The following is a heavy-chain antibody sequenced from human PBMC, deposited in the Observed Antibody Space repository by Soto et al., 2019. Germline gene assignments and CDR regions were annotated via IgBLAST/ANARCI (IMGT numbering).Heavy chain of an antibody. V-gene: IGHV1-8*01. CDR2: MNPNSGNT. J-gene: IGHJ6*03. Sequence: GASVKVSCTASGYTFTSYDINWVRQATGQGLEWMGWMNPNSGNTGYAQKFQGRVTMTRNTSISTAYMELSSLRSEDTAVYYCARGDMTTVNHYYYYYMDVWGKGTTVTVSS. CDR3: ARGDMTTVNHYYYYYMDV. CDR1: GYTFTSYD. D-gene: IGHD4-4*01.